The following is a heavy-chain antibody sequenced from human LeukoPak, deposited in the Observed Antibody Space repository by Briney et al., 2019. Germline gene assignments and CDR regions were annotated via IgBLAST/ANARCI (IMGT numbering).Heavy chain of an antibody. J-gene: IGHJ4*02. D-gene: IGHD2-2*01. CDR1: GFTFSSYE. V-gene: IGHV3-48*03. CDR2: ISSSGSTI. CDR3: ARRYCSSTSCSLDY. Sequence: GGSLRLSCAASGFTFSSYEMNWVRQAPGKGLEWVSYISSSGSTIYYADSVKGRFTISRDNAKNSLYLQMNSLRAEDTAVYYCARRYCSSTSCSLDYWGQGTLVTVSS.